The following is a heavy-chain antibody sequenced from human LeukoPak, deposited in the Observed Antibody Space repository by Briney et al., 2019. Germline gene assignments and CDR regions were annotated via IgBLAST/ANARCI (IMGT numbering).Heavy chain of an antibody. Sequence: SETLSLTCTVSGGSISLYTWSCIRQPPGKGLEWIGYIYYSGYTNYNPSLKSRVTISVDTSKNQFSLMLSSVTAADTAMYYCARHHTIQTVTGVFAYGGQGTLVTVSS. D-gene: IGHD3-3*01. CDR3: ARHHTIQTVTGVFAY. CDR2: IYYSGYT. CDR1: GGSISLYT. V-gene: IGHV4-59*08. J-gene: IGHJ4*02.